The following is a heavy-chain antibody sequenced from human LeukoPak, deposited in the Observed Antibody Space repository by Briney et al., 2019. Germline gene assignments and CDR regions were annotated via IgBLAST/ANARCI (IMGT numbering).Heavy chain of an antibody. CDR2: ISSSSSYI. D-gene: IGHD1-26*01. CDR3: ARDQRTGGGATFDY. V-gene: IGHV3-21*01. J-gene: IGHJ4*02. Sequence: GGSLRLSYAASGFTFRSYSMNWVRQAPGKGLEWVSSISSSSSYIYYADSVKGRFTISRDNAKNSLYLQMNSLRAEDTAVYYCARDQRTGGGATFDYWGQGTLVTVSS. CDR1: GFTFRSYS.